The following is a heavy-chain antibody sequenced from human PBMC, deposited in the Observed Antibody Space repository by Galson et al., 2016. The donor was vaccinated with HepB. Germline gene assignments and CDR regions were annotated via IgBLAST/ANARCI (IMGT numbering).Heavy chain of an antibody. J-gene: IGHJ4*02. V-gene: IGHV3-30*03. CDR2: ISKDGTDK. CDR3: ARGVYGGTSFWYFDF. Sequence: SLRLSCAASGFTFSNYGMHWVRQTPGKGLEWVALISKDGTDKYYANSVKGRFSLSRDNSYNTLYLQMNSLGAEDTAVYYCARGVYGGTSFWYFDFWGRGTLVTVSS. D-gene: IGHD4-23*01. CDR1: GFTFSNYG.